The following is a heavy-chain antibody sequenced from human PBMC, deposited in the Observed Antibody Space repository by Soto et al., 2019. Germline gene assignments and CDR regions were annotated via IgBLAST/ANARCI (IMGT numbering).Heavy chain of an antibody. CDR2: IWYDGSNK. J-gene: IGHJ3*02. D-gene: IGHD3-22*01. V-gene: IGHV3-33*08. Sequence: PGGSLRLSCAASGFTFDDYAMHWVRQAPGKGLEWVAVIWYDGSNKYYADSVKGRFTISRDNSKNTLYLQMNSLRAEDTAVYYCARDLDDSSGYTAFDIWGQGTMVTVSS. CDR3: ARDLDDSSGYTAFDI. CDR1: GFTFDDYA.